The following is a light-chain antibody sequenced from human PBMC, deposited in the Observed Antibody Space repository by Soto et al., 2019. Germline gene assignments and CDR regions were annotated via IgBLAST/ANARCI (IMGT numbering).Light chain of an antibody. CDR3: MQALQTPWT. Sequence: DIAITQSPLSLQVTHGDLASISLRSSQILLHSNGYNYLDWYLQKQGQSQQLLIYLGSNRASGVPDRFSGSGSGTDFKLKISRVEAEDVGVYYCMQALQTPWTFGQGTKVDIK. CDR1: QILLHSNGYNY. V-gene: IGKV2-28*01. J-gene: IGKJ1*01. CDR2: LGS.